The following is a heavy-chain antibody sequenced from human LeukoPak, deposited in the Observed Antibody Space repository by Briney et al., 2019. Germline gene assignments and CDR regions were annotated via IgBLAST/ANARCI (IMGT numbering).Heavy chain of an antibody. V-gene: IGHV1-8*01. CDR1: GYTFTSYD. D-gene: IGHD5-24*01. Sequence: ASVKVSCKASGYTFTSYDINWVRQATGQGLERMGWMNPNSGNTGYAQKFQDRVTMTRNTSISTAYMELSSLRSEDTAVYYCARTDNPAPLGAFDIWGQGTMVTVSS. J-gene: IGHJ3*02. CDR2: MNPNSGNT. CDR3: ARTDNPAPLGAFDI.